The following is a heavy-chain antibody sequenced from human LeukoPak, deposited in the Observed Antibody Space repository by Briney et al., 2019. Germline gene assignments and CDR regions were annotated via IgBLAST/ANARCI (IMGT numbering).Heavy chain of an antibody. D-gene: IGHD3-22*01. Sequence: GGSLRLPCAASGFTFSSYGMHWVRQAPGKGLEWVAVIWYDGSNRYYADSVKGRFTISRDNSKNTLYLQMNSLRAEDTAVYYCARGFGVVITTVPLDYWGQGTLVTVSS. CDR3: ARGFGVVITTVPLDY. CDR1: GFTFSSYG. CDR2: IWYDGSNR. J-gene: IGHJ4*02. V-gene: IGHV3-33*01.